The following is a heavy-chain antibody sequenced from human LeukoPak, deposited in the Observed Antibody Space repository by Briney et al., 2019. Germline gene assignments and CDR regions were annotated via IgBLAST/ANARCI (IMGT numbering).Heavy chain of an antibody. D-gene: IGHD3-16*01. CDR2: IYYSGST. CDR1: GFTFSSYS. J-gene: IGHJ4*02. Sequence: PGGSLRLSCAASGFTFSSYSMSWIRQPPGKGLEWIGYIYYSGSTNYNPSLKSRVTISVDTSKNQFSLKLSSVTAADTAIYYCARGGTFGDYWGQGTLVTVSS. V-gene: IGHV4-59*01. CDR3: ARGGTFGDY.